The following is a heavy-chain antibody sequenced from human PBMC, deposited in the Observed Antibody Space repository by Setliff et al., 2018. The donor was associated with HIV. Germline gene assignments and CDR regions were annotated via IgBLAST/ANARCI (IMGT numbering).Heavy chain of an antibody. CDR1: GYTFTSYG. Sequence: ASVKVSCKASGYTFTSYGISWVRQAPGQGLEWMGIINPTGGSTTYAQKFQGRVTITTDTSTSTAYMELRSLRSDDTALYYCARKPTGSPSDYWGQGTLVTVSS. CDR2: INPTGGST. V-gene: IGHV1-18*01. D-gene: IGHD2-2*01. CDR3: ARKPTGSPSDY. J-gene: IGHJ4*02.